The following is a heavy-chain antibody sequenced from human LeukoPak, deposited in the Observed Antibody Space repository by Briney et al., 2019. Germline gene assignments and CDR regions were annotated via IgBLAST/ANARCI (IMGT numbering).Heavy chain of an antibody. D-gene: IGHD6-13*01. CDR2: ISWNSGSI. CDR1: GFTFDDYA. CDR3: AKDGSPGIGYSSSWTGFDY. J-gene: IGHJ4*02. Sequence: GGSLRLSCAASGFTFDDYAMHWVRQAPGKGLEWVSGISWNSGSIGYADSVKGRFTISRDNAKNSLYLQMNSLRAEDTALYYCAKDGSPGIGYSSSWTGFDYWGQGTLVTVSS. V-gene: IGHV3-9*01.